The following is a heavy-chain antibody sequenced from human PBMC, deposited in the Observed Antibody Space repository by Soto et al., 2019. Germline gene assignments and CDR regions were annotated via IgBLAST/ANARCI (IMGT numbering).Heavy chain of an antibody. CDR2: INAGNGNT. CDR3: ASPGIPSDRSGDPGVPY. D-gene: IGHD3-22*01. V-gene: IGHV1-3*01. J-gene: IGHJ4*02. CDR1: GYTFTYYA. Sequence: ASVKVSCKASGYTFTYYAMHWVRQAPGQRPEWMGWINAGNGNTEYSQKFQGRVIITRDTSASTAYMNVSSLRSEDTAVYYCASPGIPSDRSGDPGVPYWGQGTLVTVSS.